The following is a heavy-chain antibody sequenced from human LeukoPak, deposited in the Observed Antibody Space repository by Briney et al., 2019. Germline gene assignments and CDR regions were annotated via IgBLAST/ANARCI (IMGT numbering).Heavy chain of an antibody. V-gene: IGHV4-34*01. D-gene: IGHD2-15*01. CDR2: INHSGST. Sequence: SETLSLTCAVYGGSFSGYYWSWIRQPPGKGLEWIGEINHSGSTTYNPSLKSRVTISVDTSKNQFSLKLSSVTAADTAVYYCARDKPRTYCSGGSCYPPGFDYWGQGTLVTVSS. CDR3: ARDKPRTYCSGGSCYPPGFDY. CDR1: GGSFSGYY. J-gene: IGHJ4*02.